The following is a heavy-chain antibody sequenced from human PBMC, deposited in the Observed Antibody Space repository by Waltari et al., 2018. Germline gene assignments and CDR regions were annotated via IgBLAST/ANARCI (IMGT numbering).Heavy chain of an antibody. J-gene: IGHJ6*03. D-gene: IGHD2-15*01. CDR1: GDSISNYF. CDR2: IYGSGSS. V-gene: IGHV4-4*07. Sequence: QVQLQESGPGLVKPSETLSLTCTVSGDSISNYFWSWVRQPAGKGLEWLGRIYGSGSSNYKPALTSRVTMSVDTSKNQFSLKLTSLTAADTAVYYCAREGVDTNYYYYYMDVWGKGTTVTVSS. CDR3: AREGVDTNYYYYYMDV.